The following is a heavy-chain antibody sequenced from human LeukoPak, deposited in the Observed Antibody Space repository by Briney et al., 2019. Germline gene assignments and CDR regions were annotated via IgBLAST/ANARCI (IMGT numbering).Heavy chain of an antibody. CDR2: IYYSGST. V-gene: IGHV4-59*01. CDR1: GGSISSYY. CDR3: ARGIKLAAAGTFFDY. Sequence: PSETLSLTCTASGGSISSYYWSWIRQPPGKGLEWIGYIYYSGSTNYNPSLKSRVTISVDTSKNQFSLKLSSVTAADTAVYYCARGIKLAAAGTFFDYWGQGTLVTVSS. J-gene: IGHJ4*02. D-gene: IGHD6-13*01.